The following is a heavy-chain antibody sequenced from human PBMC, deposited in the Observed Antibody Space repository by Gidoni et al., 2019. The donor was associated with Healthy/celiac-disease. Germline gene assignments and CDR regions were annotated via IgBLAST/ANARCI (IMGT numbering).Heavy chain of an antibody. V-gene: IGHV3-33*01. CDR1: GFTFSSYG. Sequence: QVQLVESGGGVVQPGRSLRLSCAAYGFTFSSYGMHWVRQAPGKGLEWVAVIWYDGSNKYYADSVKVRLTISRDNSKNPLYLQMNSLRAEDTAVYCCARGIGGPLDPYYYYGMDVCGQGTTVTVSS. D-gene: IGHD3-10*01. CDR2: IWYDGSNK. J-gene: IGHJ6*02. CDR3: ARGIGGPLDPYYYYGMDV.